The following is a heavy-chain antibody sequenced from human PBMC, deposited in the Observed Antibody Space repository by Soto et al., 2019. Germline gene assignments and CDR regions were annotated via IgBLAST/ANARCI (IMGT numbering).Heavy chain of an antibody. CDR2: IIPIIGTP. Sequence: ASVKVSCKASGGTFRNHVFNWVRQAPGQGLEWMGGIIPIIGTPNYAQKFQGRVTITADASTSTVYLEVSSLRSQDTAVYYCARDLEFRDGNISHLDYWGQGTLVTVAS. J-gene: IGHJ4*02. V-gene: IGHV1-69*13. CDR1: GGTFRNHV. CDR3: ARDLEFRDGNISHLDY. D-gene: IGHD3-10*01.